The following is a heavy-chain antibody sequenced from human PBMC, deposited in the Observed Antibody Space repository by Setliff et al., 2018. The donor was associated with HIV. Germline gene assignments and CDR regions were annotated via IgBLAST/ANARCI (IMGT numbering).Heavy chain of an antibody. Sequence: GASVKVSCKASGDTFNSHAISWVRQAPGQGLEWMGGLIPIFGTPNYAQKFKGRLTITADESTSTVYMELSILRSEDTAVYYCARDSRDIVVVIAPEPEPYYYYGMDVWGEGTTVTVSS. J-gene: IGHJ6*04. CDR2: LIPIFGTP. CDR3: ARDSRDIVVVIAPEPEPYYYYGMDV. CDR1: GDTFNSHA. D-gene: IGHD2-15*01. V-gene: IGHV1-69*13.